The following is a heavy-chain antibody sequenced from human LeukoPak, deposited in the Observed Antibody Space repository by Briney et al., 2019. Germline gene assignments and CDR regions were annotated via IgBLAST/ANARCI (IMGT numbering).Heavy chain of an antibody. D-gene: IGHD4-17*01. CDR1: GFTVSSNY. J-gene: IGHJ4*01. CDR2: IYSGGST. CDR3: ARDEKVGDDQTPFDY. V-gene: IGHV3-53*05. Sequence: GGSLRLSCAASGFTVSSNYMSWVRQAPGKGLEWVSVIYSGGSTYYADSVKGRFTISRDNSKNTLYLQMGSLRAEDMAVYYCARDEKVGDDQTPFDYWGQGTLVTVSS.